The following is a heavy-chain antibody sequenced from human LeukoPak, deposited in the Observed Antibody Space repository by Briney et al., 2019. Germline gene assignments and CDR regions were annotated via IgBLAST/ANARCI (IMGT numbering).Heavy chain of an antibody. D-gene: IGHD4-23*01. CDR3: ARPRSYGGYWFDP. V-gene: IGHV4-34*01. J-gene: IGHJ5*02. Sequence: SETLSLTCAVYGGSFSGYYRSWIRQPPGKGLEWIGEINHSGSTNYNPSLKSRVTISVDTSKNQFSLKLSSVTAADTAVYYCARPRSYGGYWFDPWGQGTLVTVSS. CDR2: INHSGST. CDR1: GGSFSGYY.